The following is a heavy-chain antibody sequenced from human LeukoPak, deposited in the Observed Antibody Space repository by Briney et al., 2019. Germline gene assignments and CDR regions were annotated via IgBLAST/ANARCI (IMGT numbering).Heavy chain of an antibody. CDR3: ARTLWFGELSYYGMDV. D-gene: IGHD3-10*01. CDR2: ISAYNGNT. J-gene: IGHJ6*02. V-gene: IGHV1-18*01. CDR1: GGTFSSYT. Sequence: ASVKVSCKASGGTFSSYTISWVRQAPGQGLEWMGWISAYNGNTNYAQKLQGRVTMTTDTSTSTAYMELRSLRSDDTAVYYCARTLWFGELSYYGMDVWGQGTTVTVSS.